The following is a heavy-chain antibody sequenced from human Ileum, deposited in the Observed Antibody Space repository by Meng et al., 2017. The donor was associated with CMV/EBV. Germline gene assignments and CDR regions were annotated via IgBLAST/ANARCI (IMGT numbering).Heavy chain of an antibody. CDR1: GYTFTSYG. Sequence: ASVKVSCKASGYTFTSYGINWVRQATGQGLEWMGWMNPNSGNTGYAQKFQGRVTITRNTSISTAYMELSSLRSEDTAVYYCARGEQWLGPDYWGQGTLVTVSS. CDR3: ARGEQWLGPDY. D-gene: IGHD6-19*01. CDR2: MNPNSGNT. J-gene: IGHJ4*02. V-gene: IGHV1-8*03.